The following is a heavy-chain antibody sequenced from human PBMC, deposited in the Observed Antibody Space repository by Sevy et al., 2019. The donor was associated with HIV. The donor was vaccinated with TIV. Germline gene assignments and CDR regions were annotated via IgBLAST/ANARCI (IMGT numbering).Heavy chain of an antibody. J-gene: IGHJ4*02. CDR2: ISVYNDNT. Sequence: ASVKLSCKASGYTSTNYGISWVRQAPGQGLEWMGWISVYNDNTKYAQKVQGRITMTTDTSTSTAYMDLRSLRSDDSAVYYCATYRTDNSGWFHFDHWGQGTLVTVSS. V-gene: IGHV1-18*04. D-gene: IGHD6-13*01. CDR3: ATYRTDNSGWFHFDH. CDR1: GYTSTNYG.